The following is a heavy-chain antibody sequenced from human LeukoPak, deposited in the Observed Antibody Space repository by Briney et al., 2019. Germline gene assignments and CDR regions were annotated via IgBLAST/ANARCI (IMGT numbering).Heavy chain of an antibody. D-gene: IGHD2-2*02. J-gene: IGHJ5*02. CDR2: MNPNSGNT. V-gene: IGHV1-8*01. CDR3: ARAYCSSTSCYKGYNWFDT. Sequence: ASVTVSCKASGYTFTSYDINWVRQAPGQGLEWMGWMNPNSGNTAYAQKFQGRVTITRNTSINTAYMELSSMRSEDKAVYYCARAYCSSTSCYKGYNWFDTWGQGTLVTVSS. CDR1: GYTFTSYD.